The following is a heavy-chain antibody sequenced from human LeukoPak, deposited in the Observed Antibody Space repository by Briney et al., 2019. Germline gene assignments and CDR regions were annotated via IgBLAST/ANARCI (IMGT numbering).Heavy chain of an antibody. D-gene: IGHD6-19*01. J-gene: IGHJ4*02. CDR3: AKRSGYTTGWFFDF. V-gene: IGHV3-23*01. CDR2: ISGSGDNT. Sequence: PGVSLRLSCAASGFSFSSYAMSWVRQAPGKGLEWVSSISGSGDNTYYAQSVKGRFTISRDNSKNTLLLQMNSLRAEDTAVFYCAKRSGYTTGWFFDFWGQGTLVTVSS. CDR1: GFSFSSYA.